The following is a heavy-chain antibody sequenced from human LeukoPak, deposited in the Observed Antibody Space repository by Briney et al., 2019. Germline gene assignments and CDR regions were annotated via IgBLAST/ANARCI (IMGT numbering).Heavy chain of an antibody. Sequence: PGGSLRLSCAASGFTVSSNYMSWVRQAPGKGLEWVSVIYSGGSTYYADSVKGRFTISRDNSKNTLYLQMNSLRAEDTAVYYCARGRIVPAASTYYFDYWGQGTLVTVSS. CDR2: IYSGGST. V-gene: IGHV3-53*01. CDR3: ARGRIVPAASTYYFDY. CDR1: GFTVSSNY. D-gene: IGHD2-2*01. J-gene: IGHJ4*02.